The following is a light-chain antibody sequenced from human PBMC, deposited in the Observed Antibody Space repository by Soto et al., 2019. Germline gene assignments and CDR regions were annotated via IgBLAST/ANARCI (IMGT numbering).Light chain of an antibody. V-gene: IGKV3-15*01. CDR2: GAS. CDR1: QSISDT. CDR3: QQHNNWAWT. Sequence: EIVMTQSPVTLSVSPGGRATLSCRASQSISDTLAWYQQKPGQAPRLLNHGASTRAPGFPARFSGSGSGTDFTLTIRSLPSEDFGVYYCQQHNNWAWTLGQGAKVDIK. J-gene: IGKJ1*01.